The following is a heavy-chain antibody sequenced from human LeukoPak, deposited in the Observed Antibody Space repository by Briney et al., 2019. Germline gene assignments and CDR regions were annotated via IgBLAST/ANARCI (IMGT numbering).Heavy chain of an antibody. J-gene: IGHJ4*02. V-gene: IGHV3-30*03. CDR3: ASGESYYLEN. CDR1: GFIFSSYG. Sequence: GRSLRLSCAASGFIFSSYGMHWVRQAPGKGLEWVAVISYDGSNKYYADSVKGRFTISRDNSKNTLYVQMNSLRAEDTAVYYCASGESYYLENWGQGTLVTVSS. D-gene: IGHD1-26*01. CDR2: ISYDGSNK.